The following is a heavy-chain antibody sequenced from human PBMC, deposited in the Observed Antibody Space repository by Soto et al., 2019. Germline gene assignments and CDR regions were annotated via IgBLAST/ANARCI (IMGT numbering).Heavy chain of an antibody. V-gene: IGHV4-34*01. CDR2: INHSGST. CDR1: GGSFSGYY. CDR3: AREPYIAAAPPYYYYYGMDV. Sequence: SETLSLTCAVYGGSFSGYYWSWIRQPPGKGLEWIGEINHSGSTNYNPSLKSRVTISVDTSKNQFSLKLSSVTAADTAVYYCAREPYIAAAPPYYYYYGMDVWGQGTTVTVSS. J-gene: IGHJ6*02. D-gene: IGHD6-13*01.